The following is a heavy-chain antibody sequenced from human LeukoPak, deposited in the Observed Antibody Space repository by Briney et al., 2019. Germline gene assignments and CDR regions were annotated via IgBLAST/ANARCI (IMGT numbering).Heavy chain of an antibody. CDR1: GASITSGGFY. Sequence: SETLSLTCTVSGASITSGGFYWSWIRQPPGKGLEWIGYIHQSGDTYQNPSLRGRVTVSLDRSKNELYLKLNSVTVADTAVYYCARLIAADPQLDYWGQGTLVTVSS. CDR2: IHQSGDT. D-gene: IGHD6-25*01. J-gene: IGHJ4*02. CDR3: ARLIAADPQLDY. V-gene: IGHV4-30-2*01.